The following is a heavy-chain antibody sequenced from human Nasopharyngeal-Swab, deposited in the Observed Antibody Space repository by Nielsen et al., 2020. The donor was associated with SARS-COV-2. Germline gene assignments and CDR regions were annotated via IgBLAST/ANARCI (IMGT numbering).Heavy chain of an antibody. Sequence: GESLKISCTTSAFNVNMKYMSWVRQAPGKGLEWVSVIYSSGTTYNADAVKGRFTISRHSSKNTVYLQMNSLKPEDTAVYDCAVAAPNWFDPWGQGTLVTVSS. CDR2: IYSSGTT. D-gene: IGHD6-6*01. J-gene: IGHJ5*02. CDR3: AVAAPNWFDP. V-gene: IGHV3-53*04. CDR1: AFNVNMKY.